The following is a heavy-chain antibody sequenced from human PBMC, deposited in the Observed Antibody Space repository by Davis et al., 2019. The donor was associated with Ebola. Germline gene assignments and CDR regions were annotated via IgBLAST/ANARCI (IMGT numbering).Heavy chain of an antibody. CDR3: ARPIAYCSSTSCYSVRPRDYYYGMDV. J-gene: IGHJ6*02. Sequence: GESLKISCAASGFTFSSYAMSWVRQAPGKGLEWVAVIWYYGSNKYYADSVKGRFTISRDNSKNTLYLQMNSLRAEDTAVYYCARPIAYCSSTSCYSVRPRDYYYGMDVWGQGTTVTVSS. V-gene: IGHV3-33*08. CDR1: GFTFSSYA. D-gene: IGHD2-2*01. CDR2: IWYYGSNK.